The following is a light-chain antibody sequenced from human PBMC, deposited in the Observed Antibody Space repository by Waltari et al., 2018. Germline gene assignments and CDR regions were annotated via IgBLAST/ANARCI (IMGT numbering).Light chain of an antibody. CDR2: KTN. CDR3: AVWDDSLSGQV. V-gene: IGLV1-47*01. CDR1: TSNIGTNY. Sequence: QSVLTQPPSASGTPGQRVTISCSGGTSNIGTNYVYWYQQLPGTTPKLLIYKTNQRPSGVPDRFSGSKSGTSASLAISGLRSEDEADYYCAVWDDSLSGQVFGAGTKVSVL. J-gene: IGLJ1*01.